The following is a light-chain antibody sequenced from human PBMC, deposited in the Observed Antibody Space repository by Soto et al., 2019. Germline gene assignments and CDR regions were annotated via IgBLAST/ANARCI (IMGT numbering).Light chain of an antibody. CDR3: QSYDSSLSGPCV. Sequence: QSVLTQSPSVSGAPGQRVTISCTGSSSNIGAGYDVHWYQQLPGTAPKLLIYGNNNRPSGVPDRFSGSKSGTSASLAITGLQAEDEADYYCQSYDSSLSGPCVFGGGTKLTVL. CDR2: GNN. CDR1: SSNIGAGYD. J-gene: IGLJ2*01. V-gene: IGLV1-40*01.